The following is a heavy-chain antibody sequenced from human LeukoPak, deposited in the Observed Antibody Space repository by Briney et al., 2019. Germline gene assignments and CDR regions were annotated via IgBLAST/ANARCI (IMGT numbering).Heavy chain of an antibody. CDR2: MNPNSGNT. CDR3: ARGAGRTYYYYGMDV. Sequence: ASVKVSCKASGYTFTSYDINWVRQATGQGLEWMGWMNPNSGNTGYAQKFQGRVTMIRNTSISTAYMELSSLRSEDTAVYYCARGAGRTYYYYGMDVWGQGTTVTVSS. CDR1: GYTFTSYD. V-gene: IGHV1-8*01. J-gene: IGHJ6*02.